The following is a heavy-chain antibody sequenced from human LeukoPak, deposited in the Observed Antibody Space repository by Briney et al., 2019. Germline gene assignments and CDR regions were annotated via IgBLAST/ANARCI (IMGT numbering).Heavy chain of an antibody. CDR2: VGGDEKA. CDR3: AKDLSWWVTADY. Sequence: GALRPPCGSFGFPFSGNAMSWVRQAPGRGLEWVSGVGGDEKAHYADFVRGRFTISRDNSKKTVYLQMNSLTVEDTAVYYCAKDLSWWVTADYWGQGVLVTVSS. CDR1: GFPFSGNA. J-gene: IGHJ4*02. D-gene: IGHD2-21*02. V-gene: IGHV3-23*01.